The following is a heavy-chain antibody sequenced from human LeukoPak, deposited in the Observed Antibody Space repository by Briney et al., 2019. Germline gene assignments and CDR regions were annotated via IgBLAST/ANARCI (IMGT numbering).Heavy chain of an antibody. V-gene: IGHV1-2*02. CDR3: ASTITMVRGVITVLDY. Sequence: ASVKVSCKASGYTFTGYYMHWVRQAPGQGLEWMGWINPNSGGTNYAQKFQGRVTMTRDTSISTAYMELSRLRSDDTAVYYCASTITMVRGVITVLDYWGQGTLVTASS. J-gene: IGHJ4*02. CDR2: INPNSGGT. D-gene: IGHD3-10*01. CDR1: GYTFTGYY.